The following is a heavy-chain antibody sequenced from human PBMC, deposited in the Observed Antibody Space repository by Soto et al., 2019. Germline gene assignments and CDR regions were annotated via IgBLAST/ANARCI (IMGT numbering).Heavy chain of an antibody. D-gene: IGHD4-17*01. CDR2: VYYRGRS. CDR1: GGSVANSSCY. Sequence: PAETQSLTCTVSGGSVANSSCYWACIRQSPGKGLEWIGSVYYRGRSYSKSSVKSRVTISVDTSKNRFSLSLNSVTASDTAVYFCVSQRTTVPTQAYFDYWGPGALVTGS. CDR3: VSQRTTVPTQAYFDY. V-gene: IGHV4-39*01. J-gene: IGHJ4*02.